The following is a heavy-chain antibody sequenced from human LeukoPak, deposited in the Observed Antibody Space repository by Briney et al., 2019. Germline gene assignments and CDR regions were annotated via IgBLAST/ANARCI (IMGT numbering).Heavy chain of an antibody. V-gene: IGHV4-31*03. CDR1: GGSISSGGYY. CDR3: ARARWAGYYEVYYYYGMDV. Sequence: PSETLSLTCTVSGGSISSGGYYWSWIRQHPGKGLEWIGYIYYSGSTYYNPSLKSRVTISVDTSKNQFSLKLSSVTAADTAVYYCARARWAGYYEVYYYYGMDVWGQGTTVTVSS. J-gene: IGHJ6*02. D-gene: IGHD3/OR15-3a*01. CDR2: IYYSGST.